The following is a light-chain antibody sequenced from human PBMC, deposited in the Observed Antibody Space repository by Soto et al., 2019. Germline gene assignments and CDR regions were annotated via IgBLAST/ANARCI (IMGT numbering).Light chain of an antibody. Sequence: DLQMTQSPSSLSASVGDRVTITCRASQSMSTYLNWFQQKPGKAPKVLIYGASSLQSGVPSRFSGSGSGTDFTLTISSLQPEDFASYYCQQRDNTPLTFGGGTKVEIK. V-gene: IGKV1-39*01. CDR3: QQRDNTPLT. CDR2: GAS. J-gene: IGKJ4*01. CDR1: QSMSTY.